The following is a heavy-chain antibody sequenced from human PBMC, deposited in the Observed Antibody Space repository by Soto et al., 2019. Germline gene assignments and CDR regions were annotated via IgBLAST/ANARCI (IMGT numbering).Heavy chain of an antibody. CDR1: GFTFRNYW. J-gene: IGHJ5*02. D-gene: IGHD2-15*01. CDR3: ARDAVVVVTATHLHLYNWFAP. Sequence: GGSLRLSCAAPGFTFRNYWMHWVRQAPGKGLVWVSRINSDGSSTTYADSVKGRFTISRANAKNTLYLQMNSLRAEDTAVYYCARDAVVVVTATHLHLYNWFAPWGQGTRVTVSS. CDR2: INSDGSST. V-gene: IGHV3-74*01.